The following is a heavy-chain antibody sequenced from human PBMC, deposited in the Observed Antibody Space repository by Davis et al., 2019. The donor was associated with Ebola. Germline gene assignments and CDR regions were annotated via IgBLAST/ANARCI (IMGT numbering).Heavy chain of an antibody. V-gene: IGHV1-69*04. Sequence: AASVKVSCKASGGTFSSYAISWVRQAPGQGLEWMGRVIPIPGIANYAQKFQGRVTINADKSTSTAYMEVRSLRSDDTAVYYCARVPLLGSGWDYYFDYWGQGTLVTVSS. D-gene: IGHD6-19*01. J-gene: IGHJ4*02. CDR1: GGTFSSYA. CDR3: ARVPLLGSGWDYYFDY. CDR2: VIPIPGIA.